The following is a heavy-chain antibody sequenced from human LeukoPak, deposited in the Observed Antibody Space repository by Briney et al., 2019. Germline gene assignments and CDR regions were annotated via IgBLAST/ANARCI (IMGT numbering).Heavy chain of an antibody. V-gene: IGHV4-59*01. D-gene: IGHD1-26*01. Sequence: SETLSLTCTVSGDSISSYYWSWMRQPPGKGLEWIGYIYYSGSTNYNPSLKSRVTISVDTSKNQFSLKLSSVPAADTAVYYRTRFVVGATLWFDPWGQGTLVTVSS. CDR1: GDSISSYY. J-gene: IGHJ5*02. CDR3: TRFVVGATLWFDP. CDR2: IYYSGST.